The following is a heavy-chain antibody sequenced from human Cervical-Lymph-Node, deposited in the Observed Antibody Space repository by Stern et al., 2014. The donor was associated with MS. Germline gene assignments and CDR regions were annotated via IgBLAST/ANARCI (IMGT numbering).Heavy chain of an antibody. J-gene: IGHJ5*02. CDR1: GGTFSKFP. Sequence: QVQLVQSGAEVTKPGSSVKVSCKASGGTFSKFPSSWVRQAPGQGLEWMGGIFPVFGTPPSAQEFRARVTFAAAVSTSTVYMELSSLRSDDTAVYSCPLSSEPSARWYSLVYDLWGQGTLVTVSS. CDR2: IFPVFGTP. D-gene: IGHD6-13*01. CDR3: PLSSEPSARWYSLVYDL. V-gene: IGHV1-69*01.